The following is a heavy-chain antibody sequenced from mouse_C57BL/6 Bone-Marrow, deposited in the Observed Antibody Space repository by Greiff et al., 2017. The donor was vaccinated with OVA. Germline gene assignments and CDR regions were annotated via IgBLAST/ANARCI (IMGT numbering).Heavy chain of an antibody. D-gene: IGHD1-1*01. CDR1: GYTFTSYW. Sequence: VQLQQPGAELVKPGASVKLSCKASGYTFTSYWMHWVKQRPGQGLEWIGMIHPNSGSTNYNEKFKSKATLTVDKSSSTAYMQLSSLTSEDSAVYYCARPLRSYYAMDYWGQGTSVTVSS. J-gene: IGHJ4*01. CDR3: ARPLRSYYAMDY. CDR2: IHPNSGST. V-gene: IGHV1-64*01.